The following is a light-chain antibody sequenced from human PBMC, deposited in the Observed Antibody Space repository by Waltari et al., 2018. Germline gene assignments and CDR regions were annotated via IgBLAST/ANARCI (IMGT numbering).Light chain of an antibody. J-gene: IGKJ4*01. Sequence: IVLTQSPGTLSLSPGERATLSCRPSQTVSSNFLAWYQKKPGQAPRLLIYGASSRATGIPDRVSGSGSGTDFTLTISRLEPEDFAVYYCQQYGSSPLTFGGGTKVEIK. V-gene: IGKV3-20*01. CDR3: QQYGSSPLT. CDR1: QTVSSNF. CDR2: GAS.